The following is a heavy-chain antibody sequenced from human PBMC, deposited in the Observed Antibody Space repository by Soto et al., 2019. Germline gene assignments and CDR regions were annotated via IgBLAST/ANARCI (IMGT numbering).Heavy chain of an antibody. CDR3: ARALGYCSSTSCYKGGYYFDY. D-gene: IGHD2-2*02. CDR1: GGSISSGGYY. Sequence: PSETLSLTCIVSGGSISSGGYYWSWIRQHPGKGLEWIGYIYYSGSTYYNPSLKSRVTISVDTSKNQFSLKLSSVTAADTAVYYCARALGYCSSTSCYKGGYYFDYWGQGTLVTVSS. J-gene: IGHJ4*02. V-gene: IGHV4-31*03. CDR2: IYYSGST.